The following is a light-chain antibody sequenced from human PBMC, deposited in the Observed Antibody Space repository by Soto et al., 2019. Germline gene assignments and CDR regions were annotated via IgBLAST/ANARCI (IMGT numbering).Light chain of an antibody. CDR2: DAS. Sequence: EIVLTQSPATLSLSPGERATLSFMASQSVSSYLAWYQQKPGQAPRLLIYDASNRATGIPARFSGSGSGTDFTLTISSLQPDDFATYYCQQYNSYSITFGQGARLEIK. J-gene: IGKJ5*01. CDR1: QSVSSY. V-gene: IGKV3-11*01. CDR3: QQYNSYSIT.